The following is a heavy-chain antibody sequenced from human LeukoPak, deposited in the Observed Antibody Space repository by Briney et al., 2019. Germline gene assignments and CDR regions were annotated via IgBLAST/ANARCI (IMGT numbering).Heavy chain of an antibody. V-gene: IGHV3-43*01. D-gene: IGHD3-10*01. CDR3: ANSRPFGVWGYYMDV. J-gene: IGHJ6*03. Sequence: GGSLRLSCAASGFTFDDYTMHWVRQAPGKGLEWVSLISWDGGSTYYADSVKGRFTISRDNAKNTLYLQMSSLRAEDTAMYYCANSRPFGVWGYYMDVWGKGTTVTVSS. CDR1: GFTFDDYT. CDR2: ISWDGGST.